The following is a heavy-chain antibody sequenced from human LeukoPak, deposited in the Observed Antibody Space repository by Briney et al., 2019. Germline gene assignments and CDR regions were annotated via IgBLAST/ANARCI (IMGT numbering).Heavy chain of an antibody. CDR3: ARDLHGSADY. D-gene: IGHD3-10*01. CDR1: GFTFSSYE. Sequence: GGSLRLSCAASGFTFSSYEMNWVRQAPGKGLEWVSYISSSGSTIYYADSVKGRFTISRGNAKNSLYLQMNSLRAEDTAVYYCARDLHGSADYWGQGTLVTVSS. CDR2: ISSSGSTI. V-gene: IGHV3-48*03. J-gene: IGHJ4*02.